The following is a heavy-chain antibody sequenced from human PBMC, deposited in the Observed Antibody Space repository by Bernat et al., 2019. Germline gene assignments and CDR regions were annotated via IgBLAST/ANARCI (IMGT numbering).Heavy chain of an antibody. V-gene: IGHV3-64D*06. Sequence: EVQLVESGGGLVQPGGSLRLSCSASGFTFSSYAMHWVRQAPGKGLEYVSAISSNGGSTYYADSVKGRFTISRDNSKNTLYLQMSSLRAEDTAVYYYVKDSGIAAAYFDYWGQGTLVTVSS. D-gene: IGHD6-13*01. CDR1: GFTFSSYA. CDR3: VKDSGIAAAYFDY. CDR2: ISSNGGST. J-gene: IGHJ4*02.